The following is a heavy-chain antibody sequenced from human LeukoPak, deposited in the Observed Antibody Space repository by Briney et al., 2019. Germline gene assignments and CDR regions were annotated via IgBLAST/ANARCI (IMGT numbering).Heavy chain of an antibody. V-gene: IGHV1-8*01. CDR1: GYTFTSYD. Sequence: ASVKVSCKASGYTFTSYDINWVQQATGQGLEWMGWMNPNSGNTGYAQKFQGRVTMTRNTSISTAYMELSSLRSEDTAEYYCARGGYSSGWYAEYFQHWGQGTLVTVSS. CDR2: MNPNSGNT. J-gene: IGHJ1*01. CDR3: ARGGYSSGWYAEYFQH. D-gene: IGHD6-19*01.